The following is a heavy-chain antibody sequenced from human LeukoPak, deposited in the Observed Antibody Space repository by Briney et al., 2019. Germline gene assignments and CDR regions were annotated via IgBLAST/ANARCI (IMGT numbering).Heavy chain of an antibody. D-gene: IGHD6-6*01. CDR1: GFTFSDYY. V-gene: IGHV4-38-2*02. J-gene: IGHJ4*02. CDR2: IYYSGST. Sequence: GSLRLSCAASGFTFSDYYMSWIRQPPGKGLEWIGSIYYSGSTYYNPSLKSRVTISVDTSKNQFSLKLSSVTAADTAVYYCARDEQLYYFDYWGQGTLVTVSS. CDR3: ARDEQLYYFDY.